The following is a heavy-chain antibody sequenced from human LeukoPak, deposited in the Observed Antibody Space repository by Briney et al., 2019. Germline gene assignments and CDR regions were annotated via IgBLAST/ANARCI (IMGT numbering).Heavy chain of an antibody. D-gene: IGHD6-6*01. Sequence: PSETLSLTCAISGGSINSHYWSWIRQPPGKGLEWVASIKLDGSEQYYVDSVKGRFTISRDNAKSSLYLQMNSLRAEDTAVYYCARAPARARLDYWGQGTLVTVSS. CDR2: IKLDGSEQ. J-gene: IGHJ4*02. CDR1: GGSINSHY. V-gene: IGHV3-7*01. CDR3: ARAPARARLDY.